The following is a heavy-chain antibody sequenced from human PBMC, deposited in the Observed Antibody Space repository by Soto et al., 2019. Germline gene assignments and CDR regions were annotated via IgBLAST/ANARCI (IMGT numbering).Heavy chain of an antibody. CDR1: GFTFSSYG. CDR2: ISYDGSNK. V-gene: IGHV3-30*18. Sequence: QVQLVESGGGVVQPGRSLRLSCAASGFTFSSYGMHWVRQAPGKGLEWVAVISYDGSNKYYADSVKGRFTISRDNSKNTLYLQMNSLRAEDTAVYYCAKDGSYSGSYGVDYWGQGPLVTVSS. CDR3: AKDGSYSGSYGVDY. J-gene: IGHJ4*02. D-gene: IGHD1-26*01.